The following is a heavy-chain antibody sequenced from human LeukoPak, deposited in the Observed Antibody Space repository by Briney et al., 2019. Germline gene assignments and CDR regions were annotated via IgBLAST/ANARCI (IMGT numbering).Heavy chain of an antibody. CDR1: GFTFSSYG. Sequence: GGSLRLSCAASGFTFSSYGMHWVRQAPGKGLEWVAVIWYDGSNKYYADSVKGRFTISRDNSKNTLYLQMNSLRAEDTAVYYCARESTAQPLDYWGQGTLVTVSS. CDR2: IWYDGSNK. J-gene: IGHJ4*02. D-gene: IGHD2-2*01. CDR3: ARESTAQPLDY. V-gene: IGHV3-33*01.